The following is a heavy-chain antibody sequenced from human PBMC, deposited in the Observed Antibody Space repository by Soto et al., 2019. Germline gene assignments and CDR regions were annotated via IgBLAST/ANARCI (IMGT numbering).Heavy chain of an antibody. V-gene: IGHV3-33*01. CDR1: GFTFSSYG. CDR3: ARVDSSSPYYYYGMDV. CDR2: IWYDGSNK. J-gene: IGHJ6*02. Sequence: LRLSCAASGFTFSSYGMHWVRQAPGKGLEWVAVIWYDGSNKYYADSVKGRFTISRDNSKNTLYLQMNSLRAEDTAVYYCARVDSSSPYYYYGMDVWGQGTTVTVSS. D-gene: IGHD6-13*01.